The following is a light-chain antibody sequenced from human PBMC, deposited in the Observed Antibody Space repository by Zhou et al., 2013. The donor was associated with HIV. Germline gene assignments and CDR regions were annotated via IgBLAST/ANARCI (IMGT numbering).Light chain of an antibody. CDR3: QQYGSSPPMYT. CDR1: QSVSSRY. V-gene: IGKV3-20*01. Sequence: EIVLTQSPGTLSLSPGERAALSCRASQSVSSRYLAWYQQKLGQAPRLLIFGASSRAPGIPDRFSGSESGTDFTLTISRLEPEDFAVYYCQQYGSSPPMYTFGQGTKLEIK. CDR2: GAS. J-gene: IGKJ2*01.